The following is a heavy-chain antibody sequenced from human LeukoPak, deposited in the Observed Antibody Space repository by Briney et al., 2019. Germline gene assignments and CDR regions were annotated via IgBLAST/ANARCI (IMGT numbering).Heavy chain of an antibody. CDR1: GYTFTGYY. J-gene: IGHJ4*02. CDR3: ARGPGEGGSSGYYYGKPEDPAEYYFDY. Sequence: ASVKVSCKASGYTFTGYYMHWVRQAPGQGLEWMGWINPNSGGTNYAQKLQGRVTMTTDTSTSTAYMELRSLRSDDTAVYYCARGPGEGGSSGYYYGKPEDPAEYYFDYWGQGTLVTVSS. V-gene: IGHV1-2*02. D-gene: IGHD3-22*01. CDR2: INPNSGGT.